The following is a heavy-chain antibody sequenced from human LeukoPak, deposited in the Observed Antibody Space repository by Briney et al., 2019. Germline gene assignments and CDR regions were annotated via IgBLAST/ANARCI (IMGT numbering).Heavy chain of an antibody. Sequence: GGSLRLSCAASGFTFSSYEMNWVRQAPGKGLEWVSSISSSSSYIYYADSVKGRFTISRDNAKNSLYLQMNSLRAEDTAVYYCASPGAHYFDYWGQGTLVTVSS. CDR1: GFTFSSYE. CDR3: ASPGAHYFDY. V-gene: IGHV3-21*01. CDR2: ISSSSSYI. D-gene: IGHD1-1*01. J-gene: IGHJ4*02.